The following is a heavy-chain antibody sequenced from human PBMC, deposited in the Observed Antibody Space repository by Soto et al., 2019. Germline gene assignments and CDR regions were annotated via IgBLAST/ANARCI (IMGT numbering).Heavy chain of an antibody. V-gene: IGHV3-30-3*01. D-gene: IGHD2-2*01. CDR3: AAALGFHGFDY. J-gene: IGHJ4*01. Sequence: QVQLVESGGGVVQPGRSLRLSCAASGFTFSSFAMHWVRQAPGKGLEWVAVISNDGSHKFYEYTVKGRFTVSRDTSKKALGLPVYPLGAAATSTYRGAAALGFHGFDY. CDR1: GFTFSSFA. CDR2: ISNDGSHK.